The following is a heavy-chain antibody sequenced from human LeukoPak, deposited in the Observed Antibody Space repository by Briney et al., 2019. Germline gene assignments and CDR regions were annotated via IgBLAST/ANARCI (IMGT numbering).Heavy chain of an antibody. Sequence: PGASPRLSCAASGFIFSNYAMYWVRQAPGKGLEWVSAISGRSDNTYYADSVKGRFTLSRDSSKNTLYLQMSSLRADDTAVYYCAKWGDYDVLTGYYVSDFWGQGTLVTVSS. CDR1: GFIFSNYA. V-gene: IGHV3-23*01. D-gene: IGHD3-9*01. CDR3: AKWGDYDVLTGYYVSDF. J-gene: IGHJ4*02. CDR2: ISGRSDNT.